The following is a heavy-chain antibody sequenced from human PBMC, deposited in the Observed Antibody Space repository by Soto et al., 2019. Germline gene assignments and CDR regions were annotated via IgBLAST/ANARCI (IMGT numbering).Heavy chain of an antibody. D-gene: IGHD6-13*01. J-gene: IGHJ3*02. Sequence: QVQLVESGGGVVQPGRSLRLSCAASGFTFSSYAMHWVRQAPGKGLEWVAVISYDGSNKYYADSVKGRFTISRDNSKNPLYLQMNGLRAEDTAVYYCAREASSWYGDAFDIWGQGTMVTVSS. CDR1: GFTFSSYA. CDR3: AREASSWYGDAFDI. CDR2: ISYDGSNK. V-gene: IGHV3-30-3*01.